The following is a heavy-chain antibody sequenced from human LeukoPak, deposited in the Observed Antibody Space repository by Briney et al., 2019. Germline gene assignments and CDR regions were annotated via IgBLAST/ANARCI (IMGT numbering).Heavy chain of an antibody. D-gene: IGHD3-10*01. CDR2: IRGSGGST. J-gene: IGHJ4*02. CDR1: GFTFSCYA. V-gene: IGHV3-23*01. CDR3: AKDQTSVLLWFGESVTFDY. Sequence: PGGSLRLSCAASGFTFSCYAMSWVRPAPGKGLEGVSAIRGSGGSTYYADSVKGRFTISRDNSKNTLYLQMNSLRAEDTAVYYCAKDQTSVLLWFGESVTFDYWGQGTLVTVSS.